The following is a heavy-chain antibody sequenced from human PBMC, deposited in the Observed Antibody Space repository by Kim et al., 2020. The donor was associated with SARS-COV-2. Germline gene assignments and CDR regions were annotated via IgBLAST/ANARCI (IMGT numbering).Heavy chain of an antibody. CDR2: ISTRGEAI. D-gene: IGHD5-18*01. V-gene: IGHV3-11*01. J-gene: IGHJ4*02. CDR1: GLSFSNSY. Sequence: GGSLRLSCAASGLSFSNSYMNWVRQAPGKGLEWLSFISTRGEAIFYADSVEGRFTISRDNAKTSLYLQMNYLRDEATAVYYCARSGNSYNGFGIWGQG. CDR3: ARSGNSYNGFGI.